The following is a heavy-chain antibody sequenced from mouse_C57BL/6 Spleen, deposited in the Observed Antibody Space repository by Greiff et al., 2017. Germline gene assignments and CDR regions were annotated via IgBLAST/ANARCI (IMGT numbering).Heavy chain of an antibody. Sequence: QVQLQQSGAELARPGASVKMSCKASGYTFTSYTMHWVKQRPGQGLEWIGYINPSSGYTKYNQKFKDKAILTTDKSSSTAYMQLSSLTSEDSAVYYCARPYYGSSYDYFDYWGQGTTLTVSS. D-gene: IGHD1-1*01. J-gene: IGHJ2*01. CDR3: ARPYYGSSYDYFDY. V-gene: IGHV1-4*01. CDR2: INPSSGYT. CDR1: GYTFTSYT.